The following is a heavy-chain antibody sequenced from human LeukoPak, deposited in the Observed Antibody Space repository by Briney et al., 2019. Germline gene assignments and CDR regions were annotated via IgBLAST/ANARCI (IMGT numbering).Heavy chain of an antibody. CDR1: GFTFSSYE. D-gene: IGHD1-26*01. CDR3: ARVGARFDY. V-gene: IGHV3-48*03. J-gene: IGHJ4*02. CDR2: ISTSGSTI. Sequence: GGSLRLSCAASGFTFSSYEMNWVRQAPGKGLERVSYISTSGSTISYADSVKGRFTISRDNAKNSLYLQMNSLRAEDTAVYYCARVGARFDYWGQGTLVTVSS.